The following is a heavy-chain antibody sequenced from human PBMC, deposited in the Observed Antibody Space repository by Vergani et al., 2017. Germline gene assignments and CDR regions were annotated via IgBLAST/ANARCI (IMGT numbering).Heavy chain of an antibody. Sequence: QVQLVESAGGAVQPGGSLRLSCAASGFTFSNFGMHWIRQAPGKGLEWLAYIVKDGINTRYRDAVKGRFTVSRDNSKDILYLQMDSLRSEDTALYYCAKYLRDSTDGLPDSWGPGTLVIVSS. D-gene: IGHD2-21*02. V-gene: IGHV3-30*02. CDR2: IVKDGINT. CDR1: GFTFSNFG. J-gene: IGHJ4*02. CDR3: AKYLRDSTDGLPDS.